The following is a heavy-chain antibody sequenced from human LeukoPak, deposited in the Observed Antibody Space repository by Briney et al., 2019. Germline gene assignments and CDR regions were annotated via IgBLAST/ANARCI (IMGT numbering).Heavy chain of an antibody. CDR3: VKEGRRSERHVVY. CDR2: INPNSGGT. D-gene: IGHD3-10*01. CDR1: GYTFTGYY. J-gene: IGHJ4*02. Sequence: ASVKVSCKASGYTFTGYYLHWVRQAPGQGLEWMGWINPNSGGTNYAQKFQGRVTMTRDTFISTAYMELSRLRSDDTAVYYCVKEGRRSERHVVYWGQGTLVTVSS. V-gene: IGHV1-2*02.